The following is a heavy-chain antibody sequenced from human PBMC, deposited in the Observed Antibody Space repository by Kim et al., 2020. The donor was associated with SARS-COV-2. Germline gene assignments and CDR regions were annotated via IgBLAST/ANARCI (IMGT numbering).Heavy chain of an antibody. CDR3: ARDLGGGGIAAAGTDY. J-gene: IGHJ4*02. D-gene: IGHD6-13*01. V-gene: IGHV1-3*01. Sequence: KFQGRVTVTRDTAASTAYMELGSLRSEDTAVYYCARDLGGGGIAAAGTDYWGQGTLVTVSS.